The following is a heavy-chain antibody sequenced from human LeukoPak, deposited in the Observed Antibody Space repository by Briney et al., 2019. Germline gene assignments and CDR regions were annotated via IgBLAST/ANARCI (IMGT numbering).Heavy chain of an antibody. Sequence: ASVKVSCKASGGTFSSYAISWVRQAPGQGLEWMGRIIPILGIANYAQKFQGRVTITADKSTSTAYMELSSLRSEDTAVYYCARSYYYDSSGYPTGWFDPWGQGTLVTVSS. D-gene: IGHD3-22*01. J-gene: IGHJ5*02. CDR3: ARSYYYDSSGYPTGWFDP. CDR2: IIPILGIA. V-gene: IGHV1-69*04. CDR1: GGTFSSYA.